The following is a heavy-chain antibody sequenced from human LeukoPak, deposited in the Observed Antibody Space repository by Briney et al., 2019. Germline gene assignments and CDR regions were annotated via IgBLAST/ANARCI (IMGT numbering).Heavy chain of an antibody. CDR1: GYTFTGYY. D-gene: IGHD3-10*01. Sequence: ASAKVSCKASGYTFTGYYMHWVRQAPGQGLEWMGWMNPNSGNTRYAQKVQGRITMTKDTSISTAYMELSSLRSEDTAVYYCARGPTLVRGVIMPDSVGGMDVWGQGTTVTVSS. J-gene: IGHJ6*02. V-gene: IGHV1-8*02. CDR3: ARGPTLVRGVIMPDSVGGMDV. CDR2: MNPNSGNT.